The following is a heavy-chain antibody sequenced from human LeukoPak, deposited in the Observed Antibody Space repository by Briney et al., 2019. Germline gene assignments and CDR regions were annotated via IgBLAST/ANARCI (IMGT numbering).Heavy chain of an antibody. D-gene: IGHD2-8*01. CDR1: GGSISSYY. Sequence: SETLSLTCTVSGGSISSYYWSWIRQPPGKGLEWIGYIYYTGSTNYNPSLKSRVTISKDTSKNQFSLKLRSVTAADTAVYYCARHRLYTAFDIWGQGAMVTVSS. V-gene: IGHV4-59*08. J-gene: IGHJ3*02. CDR2: IYYTGST. CDR3: ARHRLYTAFDI.